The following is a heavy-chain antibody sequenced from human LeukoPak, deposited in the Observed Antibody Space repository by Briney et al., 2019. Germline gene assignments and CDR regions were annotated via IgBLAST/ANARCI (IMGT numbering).Heavy chain of an antibody. Sequence: GGSLRLSCAASGFTFSSYWMSWVRQAPGKGLEWVANIKQDGSEKYYVDSVKGRFTISRDNAKNSLYLQMNSLRAEDTAVYYCARTGITMIVVGSWFDPWGQGTLVTVSS. CDR1: GFTFSSYW. D-gene: IGHD3-22*01. CDR3: ARTGITMIVVGSWFDP. V-gene: IGHV3-7*01. J-gene: IGHJ5*02. CDR2: IKQDGSEK.